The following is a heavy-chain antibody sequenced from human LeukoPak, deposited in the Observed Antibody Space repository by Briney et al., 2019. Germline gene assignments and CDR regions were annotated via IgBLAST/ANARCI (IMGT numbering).Heavy chain of an antibody. CDR1: GYTFTSYA. CDR2: INTDTGNP. D-gene: IGHD3-22*01. Sequence: GASVKVSCKASGYTFTSYAMNWVRQAPGQGLEWMGWINTDTGNPTYAQGFTGRFVFSLDTSVSTAYLQISGLKAEDTAVYYCARGGPQYYYDSSPSPQHWGQGTLVTVSS. CDR3: ARGGPQYYYDSSPSPQH. V-gene: IGHV7-4-1*02. J-gene: IGHJ1*01.